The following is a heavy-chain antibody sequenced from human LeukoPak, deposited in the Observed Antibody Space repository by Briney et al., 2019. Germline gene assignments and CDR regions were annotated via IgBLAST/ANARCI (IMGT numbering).Heavy chain of an antibody. CDR1: GFTFSSYA. D-gene: IGHD6-19*01. Sequence: PGGSLRLSCAASGFTFSSYAMHWGRQAPGQGLEWVAVISYDGSNKYYADSVKGRFTISRDNSKNTLYLQMNSLRAEDTAVYYCAREQWLVIRNSPLEYWGQGTLVTLSS. CDR2: ISYDGSNK. V-gene: IGHV3-30-3*01. CDR3: AREQWLVIRNSPLEY. J-gene: IGHJ4*02.